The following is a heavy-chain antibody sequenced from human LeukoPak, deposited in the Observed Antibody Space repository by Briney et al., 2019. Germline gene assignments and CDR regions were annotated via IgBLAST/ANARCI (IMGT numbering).Heavy chain of an antibody. J-gene: IGHJ5*02. CDR3: ARRMTVSATNWFDP. CDR1: GASISSSF. Sequence: PSETLSLTCTVSGASISSSFWTWIRQSPGKGLEWLAYIYYTGSTNLNPSLNSRLTISVDTSKNQFSLRLSSVTAADTAIYYCARRMTVSATNWFDPWGQGTLVTVSS. V-gene: IGHV4-59*01. D-gene: IGHD5/OR15-5a*01. CDR2: IYYTGST.